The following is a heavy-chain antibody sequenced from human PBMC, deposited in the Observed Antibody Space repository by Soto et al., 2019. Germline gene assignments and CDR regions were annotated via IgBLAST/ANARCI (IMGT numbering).Heavy chain of an antibody. D-gene: IGHD6-25*01. CDR3: ARDPQSGYYFDY. J-gene: IGHJ4*02. CDR2: IWYDGSNK. CDR1: GFTFSSYG. Sequence: QVQLVESGGGVVQPGRSLRLSCAASGFTFSSYGMHWVRQAPGKGLEWVAVIWYDGSNKYYADSVKGRFTISRDNSKNTLYLEMNSLRAEDTAVYYCARDPQSGYYFDYWGQGTLVTVSS. V-gene: IGHV3-33*01.